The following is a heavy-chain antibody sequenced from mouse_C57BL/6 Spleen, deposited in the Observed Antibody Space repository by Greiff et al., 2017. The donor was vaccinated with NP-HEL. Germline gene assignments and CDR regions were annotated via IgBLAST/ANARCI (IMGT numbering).Heavy chain of an antibody. V-gene: IGHV1-69*01. J-gene: IGHJ2*01. Sequence: QVQLQQPGAELVMPGASVKLSCKASGYTFTSYWMHWVKQRPGQGLEWIGEIDPSDSYTTYNQKFKGKSTLTVDKSSSTAYMQLSSLTSEDSAVYYCARSPYYSNPYYFDYWGQGTTLTVSS. CDR2: IDPSDSYT. CDR1: GYTFTSYW. D-gene: IGHD2-5*01. CDR3: ARSPYYSNPYYFDY.